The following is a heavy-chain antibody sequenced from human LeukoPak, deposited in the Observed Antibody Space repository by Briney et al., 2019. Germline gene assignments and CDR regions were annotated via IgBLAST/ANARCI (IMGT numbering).Heavy chain of an antibody. CDR1: GGPFSSYA. CDR2: ISAYNGNT. CDR3: ATYCGGDCYLPPLDY. D-gene: IGHD2-21*02. V-gene: IGHV1-18*01. J-gene: IGHJ4*02. Sequence: ASVKVSCKASGGPFSSYAINWLRQAPGQGLEWMGWISAYNGNTNYAQKLQGRVTTTTDTSTSTAYMELRSLRSDDTAVYYCATYCGGDCYLPPLDYWGQGTLVTVSS.